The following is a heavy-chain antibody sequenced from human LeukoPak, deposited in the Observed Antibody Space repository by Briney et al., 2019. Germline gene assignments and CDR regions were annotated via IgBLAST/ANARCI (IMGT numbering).Heavy chain of an antibody. CDR2: IKEDGSES. V-gene: IGHV3-7*01. Sequence: GGSLRLSCAASEFIFSTYWMSWVRQAPGKGMEWVANIKEDGSESHYVDSVKGRFTISRDNAKNSLYLQMNSLRAEDTAMYFCAKAGLLWFGESWMDVWGQGTTVTVSS. CDR1: EFIFSTYW. D-gene: IGHD3-10*01. CDR3: AKAGLLWFGESWMDV. J-gene: IGHJ6*02.